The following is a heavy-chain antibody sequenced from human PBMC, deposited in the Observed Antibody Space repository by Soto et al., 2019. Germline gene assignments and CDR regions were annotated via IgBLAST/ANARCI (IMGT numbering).Heavy chain of an antibody. J-gene: IGHJ6*02. D-gene: IGHD1-1*01. CDR3: ADLDLSV. Sequence: ASVKVSCKAFGYSFNTLAITWVRQAPGQGLEWVGGIIAYNGHTNYARKVQGRVSMTTDTSTTTVYLELRSLTSEDTAVYYCADLDLSVWGQGTTVTVSS. V-gene: IGHV1-18*04. CDR1: GYSFNTLA. CDR2: IIAYNGHT.